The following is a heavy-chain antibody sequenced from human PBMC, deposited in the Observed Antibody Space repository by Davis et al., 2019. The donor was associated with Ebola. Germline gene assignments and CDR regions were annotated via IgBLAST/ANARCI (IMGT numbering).Heavy chain of an antibody. CDR1: GGTFSSYA. CDR3: ARARSYSGWNNWFDP. CDR2: INPNSGGT. D-gene: IGHD6-19*01. Sequence: ASVKVSCKASGGTFSSYAISWVRQAPGQGLEWMGWINPNSGGTNYAQKFQGRVTMTRDTSISTAYMELSRLRSDDTAVYYCARARSYSGWNNWFDPWGQGTLVTVSS. V-gene: IGHV1-2*02. J-gene: IGHJ5*02.